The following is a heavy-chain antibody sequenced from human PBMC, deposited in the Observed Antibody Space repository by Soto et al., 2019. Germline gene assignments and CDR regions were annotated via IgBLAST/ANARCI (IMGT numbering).Heavy chain of an antibody. Sequence: SETLSLTCTVXGGSXSSYYXXXXXXXXXXXXEWIGYIYYSGSTNYNPSLKSRVTISVDTSKNQFSLKLSSVTAADTAVYYCARASDGDFWSGYYHDAFDIWGQGTMVTV. V-gene: IGHV4-59*01. D-gene: IGHD3-3*01. CDR3: ARASDGDFWSGYYHDAFDI. J-gene: IGHJ3*02. CDR1: GGSXSSYY. CDR2: IYYSGST.